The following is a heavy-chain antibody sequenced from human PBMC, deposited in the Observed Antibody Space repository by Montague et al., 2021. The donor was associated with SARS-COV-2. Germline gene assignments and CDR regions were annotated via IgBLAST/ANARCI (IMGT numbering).Heavy chain of an antibody. CDR1: GFSVSTSGLC. CDR2: IDWDDDT. D-gene: IGHD6-19*01. Sequence: PALVKPTQTLTLTCTFSGFSVSTSGLCVSWIRQPSGKALEWLALIDWDDDTYYSTSLKTRLAISKYTSKNQVVFTMTDMDPVDTGTYYCARIPEYSSGGGPDWYFDLWGRGTLVTVSS. V-gene: IGHV2-70*01. CDR3: ARIPEYSSGGGPDWYFDL. J-gene: IGHJ2*01.